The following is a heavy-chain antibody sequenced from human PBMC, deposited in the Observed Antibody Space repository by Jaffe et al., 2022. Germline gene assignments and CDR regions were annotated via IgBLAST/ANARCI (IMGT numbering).Heavy chain of an antibody. Sequence: QVQLVQSGAEVKKPGSSVKVSCKASGGTFSSYAISWVRQAPGQGLEWMGGIIPIFGTANYAQKFQGRVTITADESTSTAYMELSSLRSEDTAVYYCARGLPFDIVVVPAAMGYYYYYMDVWGKGTTVTVSS. CDR3: ARGLPFDIVVVPAAMGYYYYYMDV. J-gene: IGHJ6*03. CDR1: GGTFSSYA. V-gene: IGHV1-69*01. CDR2: IIPIFGTA. D-gene: IGHD2-2*01.